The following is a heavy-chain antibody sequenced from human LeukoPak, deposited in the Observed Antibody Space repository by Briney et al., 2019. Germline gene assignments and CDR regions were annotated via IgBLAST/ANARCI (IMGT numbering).Heavy chain of an antibody. CDR2: LYTSGSM. D-gene: IGHD3-22*01. V-gene: IGHV4-61*09. CDR1: GGSISSGSYD. CDR3: ASSGYYYGFDY. Sequence: PSETLSLTCTVSGGSISSGSYDWYWIRQPAGKGLEWIGHLYTSGSMSYNPSLKSRVTISVDTSKNQFSLKLSSVTAADTAVYYCASSGYYYGFDYWGQGTLVTVSS. J-gene: IGHJ4*02.